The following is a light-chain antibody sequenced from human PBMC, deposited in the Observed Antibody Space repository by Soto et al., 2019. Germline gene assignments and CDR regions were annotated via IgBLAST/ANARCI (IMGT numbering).Light chain of an antibody. CDR1: QSVGTK. V-gene: IGKV3-15*01. CDR2: GTS. J-gene: IGKJ2*01. CDR3: QQYNDWPPEYT. Sequence: EIVMTQSPATLSVSPGEGANLSCRASQSVGTKVAWYQHKTGQAPRLLIYGTSTRATGIPARFSGSRSGTEFTLTISSLQSEDCAVYYCQQYNDWPPEYTFGQGTKLEI.